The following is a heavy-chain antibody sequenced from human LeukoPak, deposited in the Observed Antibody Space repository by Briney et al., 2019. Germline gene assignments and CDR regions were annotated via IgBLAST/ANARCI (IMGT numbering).Heavy chain of an antibody. CDR1: GFIFSSYS. D-gene: IGHD6-13*01. CDR3: ASDSSSGNYYGMDV. CDR2: ISSSSSYI. V-gene: IGHV3-21*01. J-gene: IGHJ6*02. Sequence: GGSLRLSCAASGFIFSSYSMNWVRQAPGKGLQWVSSISSSSSYIYYADSVKGRFTISRDNAKNSLFQQMNSLRSEDTAVYYCASDSSSGNYYGMDVWGQGTTVTVSS.